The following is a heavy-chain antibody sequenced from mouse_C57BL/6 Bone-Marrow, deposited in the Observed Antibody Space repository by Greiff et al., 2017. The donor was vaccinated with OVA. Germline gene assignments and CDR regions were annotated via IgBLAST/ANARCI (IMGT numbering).Heavy chain of an antibody. D-gene: IGHD1-1*01. J-gene: IGHJ1*03. CDR2: IYPRDGST. Sequence: VQLQQSDAELVKPGASVKISCKVSGYTFTDHTIHWMKQRPEQGLEWIGYIYPRDGSTKYNEKFKGKATLTADTSSSTAYMQLNSLTSEDSAVYFCARDGYYGSSYVGYFDVWGTGTTVTVSS. CDR1: GYTFTDHT. CDR3: ARDGYYGSSYVGYFDV. V-gene: IGHV1-78*01.